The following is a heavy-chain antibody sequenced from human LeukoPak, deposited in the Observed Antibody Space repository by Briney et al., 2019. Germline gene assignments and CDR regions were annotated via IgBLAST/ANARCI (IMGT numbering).Heavy chain of an antibody. J-gene: IGHJ4*02. CDR2: ISSSGSSI. V-gene: IGHV3-48*03. CDR1: GFTFSSYE. D-gene: IGHD3-10*01. Sequence: PGGSLRLSCTASGFTFSSYEMNWVRQGPGRGLELVSYISSSGSSIHYADSVKGRFTVSRDNAKKSLYLQMNSLRVEDTAVYYCARGWGEGGQGTLVTVSS. CDR3: ARGWGE.